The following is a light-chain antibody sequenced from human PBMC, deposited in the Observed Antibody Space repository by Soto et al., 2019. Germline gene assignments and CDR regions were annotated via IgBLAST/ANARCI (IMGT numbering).Light chain of an antibody. CDR3: SSYTTDSTLV. V-gene: IGLV2-14*03. J-gene: IGLJ2*01. Sequence: QSVLTQPASVSGSPGQSITISCTGTSSDVGSYNYVSWYQQHPGKAPKLMIYDVTNRPSGVSNRFSASKSDNTASLTISGLQAEDEADYYCSSYTTDSTLVFGGGTKLTVL. CDR1: SSDVGSYNY. CDR2: DVT.